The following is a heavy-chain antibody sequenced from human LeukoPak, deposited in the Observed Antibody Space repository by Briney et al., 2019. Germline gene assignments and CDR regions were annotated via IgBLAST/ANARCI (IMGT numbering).Heavy chain of an antibody. CDR3: ARDGSSWYRDYYGMDV. CDR2: IYTSGST. V-gene: IGHV4-4*07. J-gene: IGHJ6*02. D-gene: IGHD6-13*01. Sequence: SETLSLTCTVTGRSISSYCWSLIRQPAGKGLEWIGRIYTSGSTNYNPSLKSRVTMSVDTSKNQFSLKLSSVTAADTAVYYCARDGSSWYRDYYGMDVWGQGTTVTVSS. CDR1: GRSISSYC.